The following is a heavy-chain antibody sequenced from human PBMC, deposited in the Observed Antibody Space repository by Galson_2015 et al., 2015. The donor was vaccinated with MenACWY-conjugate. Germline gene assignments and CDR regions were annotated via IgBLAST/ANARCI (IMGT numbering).Heavy chain of an antibody. D-gene: IGHD1-26*01. V-gene: IGHV3-21*01. CDR3: TRRTGGSYDY. Sequence: SLRLSCAASGFTFSTYSMNWVRQAPGKGLEWVSSISSSSIYIYYTDSVKGRFTISRDNAKNSLYLQMSSLRVEDTAVYYCTRRTGGSYDYWGQGTLVTVSS. CDR1: GFTFSTYS. CDR2: ISSSSIYI. J-gene: IGHJ4*02.